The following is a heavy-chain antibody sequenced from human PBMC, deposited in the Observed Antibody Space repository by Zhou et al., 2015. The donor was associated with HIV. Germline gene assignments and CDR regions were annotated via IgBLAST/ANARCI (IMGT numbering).Heavy chain of an antibody. CDR2: ISTYNGTT. CDR1: GDSFTSYS. CDR3: ARGKGMVRGVMGY. V-gene: IGHV1-18*01. Sequence: QVQLVQSGVEVKQPGASVKVSCKASGDSFTSYSITWVRQAPGLRLEWMGWISTYNGTTPYPQKFQGRVTMTRDTSTSTAYMELSSLRSEDTAVYYCARGKGMVRGVMGYWGQGTLVTVSS. D-gene: IGHD3-10*01. J-gene: IGHJ4*02.